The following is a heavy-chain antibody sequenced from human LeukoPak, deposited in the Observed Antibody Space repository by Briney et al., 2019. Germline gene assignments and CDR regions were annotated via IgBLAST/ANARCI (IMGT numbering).Heavy chain of an antibody. J-gene: IGHJ4*02. V-gene: IGHV4-59*01. D-gene: IGHD2-15*01. CDR3: ARAPHCSGGSCTDY. CDR2: IYYSGST. CDR1: GGSISSYY. Sequence: PSETLSLTCTVSGGSISSYYRSWIRQPPGKGLGWIGYIYYSGSTNYNPSLKSRVTISVDTSKNQFSLKLNSVTAADTAVYYCARAPHCSGGSCTDYWGQGTLVTVSS.